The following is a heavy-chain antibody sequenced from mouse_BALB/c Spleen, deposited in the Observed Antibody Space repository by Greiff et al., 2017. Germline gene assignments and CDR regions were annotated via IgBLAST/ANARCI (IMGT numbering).Heavy chain of an antibody. CDR2: ISSGGST. CDR1: GFTFSSYA. J-gene: IGHJ3*01. CDR3: PCDGYPFAY. V-gene: IGHV5-6-5*01. D-gene: IGHD2-3*01. Sequence: EVKLMESGGGLVKPGGSLKLSCAASGFTFSSYAMSWVRQTPEKRLEWVASISSGGSTYYPDSVKGRFTISRDNARNILYLQMSSLRSEDTAMYYCPCDGYPFAYWGQGTLVTVSA.